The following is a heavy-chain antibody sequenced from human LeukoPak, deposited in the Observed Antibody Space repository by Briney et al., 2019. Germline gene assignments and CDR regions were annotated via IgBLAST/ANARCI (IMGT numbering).Heavy chain of an antibody. CDR2: INPTGTAT. V-gene: IGHV1-46*01. CDR1: GYTFTSYA. Sequence: ASVKVSCKASGYTFTSYAMSWVRQAPGQGLEWVGLINPTGTATLYAQKFQGRITLTRDMSATTDYMELSSLTSEDTAVYYCARDNSVGDIAWWFDPWGQGTLVTVSS. J-gene: IGHJ5*02. D-gene: IGHD1-26*01. CDR3: ARDNSVGDIAWWFDP.